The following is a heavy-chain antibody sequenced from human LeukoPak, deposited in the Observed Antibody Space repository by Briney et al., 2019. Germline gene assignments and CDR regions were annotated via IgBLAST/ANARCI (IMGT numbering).Heavy chain of an antibody. CDR1: GFTFTTSA. V-gene: IGHV3-23*01. Sequence: AGGSLRLSCAASGFTFTTSAMSWVRQAPGKGLEWVSSISAGGDSTYYADSVQGRFTISTDNTLYLQMNSLRAEDTAVYYCAKNPTSYYFDYWGQGTLVTVSS. CDR2: ISAGGDST. CDR3: AKNPTSYYFDY. J-gene: IGHJ4*02.